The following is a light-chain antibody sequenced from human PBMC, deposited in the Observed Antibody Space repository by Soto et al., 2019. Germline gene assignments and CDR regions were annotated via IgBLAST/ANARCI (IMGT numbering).Light chain of an antibody. V-gene: IGKV3-15*01. Sequence: EIVMTQSPATLSVSPGERATLSCMASQSVSSNLAWYQQKPGQAPRLLIYGASTRATGIPARFSGSGSGRDFKLTISSLQSEDFAVYYCQQYNDWPGGTFGQGTKVDIK. CDR1: QSVSSN. CDR3: QQYNDWPGGT. CDR2: GAS. J-gene: IGKJ1*01.